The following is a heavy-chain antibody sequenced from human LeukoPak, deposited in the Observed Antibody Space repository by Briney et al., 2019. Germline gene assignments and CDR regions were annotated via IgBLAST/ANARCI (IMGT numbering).Heavy chain of an antibody. J-gene: IGHJ4*02. CDR3: ARVFPPLEYYDSSGYYYFDY. CDR2: IYYSGST. V-gene: IGHV4-59*01. D-gene: IGHD3-22*01. CDR1: GGSISSYY. Sequence: SETLSLTCTVSGGSISSYYWSWIRQPPGKGLECIGYIYYSGSTNYNPSLKSRVTISVDTSKNQFSLKLSSVTAADTAVYYCARVFPPLEYYDSSGYYYFDYWGQGTLVTVSS.